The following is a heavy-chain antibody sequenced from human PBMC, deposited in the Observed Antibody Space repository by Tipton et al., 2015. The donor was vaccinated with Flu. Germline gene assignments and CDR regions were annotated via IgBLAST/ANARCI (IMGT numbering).Heavy chain of an antibody. J-gene: IGHJ4*02. D-gene: IGHD1-20*01. CDR1: GGSIRSNSHY. V-gene: IGHV4-31*03. CDR3: ATLAITALYDFDY. CDR2: ILGNGNT. Sequence: TLSLTCTVSGGSIRSNSHYWGWIRQPPGKGLEWIGHILGNGNTFYKPSLKSRFTLSLDTSKTQFSLNVTSVTAADTAVYYCATLAITALYDFDYWGQGTLFTVSS.